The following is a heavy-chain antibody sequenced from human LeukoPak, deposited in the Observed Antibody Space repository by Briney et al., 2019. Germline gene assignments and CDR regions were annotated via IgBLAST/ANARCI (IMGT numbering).Heavy chain of an antibody. Sequence: PSEALSLTCTVSGGSISHYFWSWIRQPPGKALEWIGYIYYSGSTNYNPSLKSRVTISVDTSKNQFSLKLSSVTAADTAVYYCAKTVAGYWYFDLWGRGTLVTVSS. D-gene: IGHD6-19*01. J-gene: IGHJ2*01. CDR3: AKTVAGYWYFDL. V-gene: IGHV4-59*08. CDR2: IYYSGST. CDR1: GGSISHYF.